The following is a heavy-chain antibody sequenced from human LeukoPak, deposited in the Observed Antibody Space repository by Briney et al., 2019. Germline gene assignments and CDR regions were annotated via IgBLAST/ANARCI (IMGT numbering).Heavy chain of an antibody. D-gene: IGHD5-12*01. Sequence: ASVKVSCKASGGTFSSYTISRVRQAPGQGLEWMGRIIPILGIANYAQKFQGRVTITADKSTSTAYMELSSLRSEDTAVYYCATLATARPYYFDYWGQGTLVTVSS. CDR1: GGTFSSYT. V-gene: IGHV1-69*02. CDR2: IIPILGIA. J-gene: IGHJ4*02. CDR3: ATLATARPYYFDY.